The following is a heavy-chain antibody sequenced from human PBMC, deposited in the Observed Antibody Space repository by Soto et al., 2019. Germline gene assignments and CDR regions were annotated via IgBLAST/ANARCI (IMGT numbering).Heavy chain of an antibody. CDR3: ARGLLAAAGNMFYYYYGMDV. Sequence: GASVKVSCKAPGYTFTSYGISWVRQAPGQGLEWMGWISAYNGNTNYAQKLQGRVTMTTDTSTSTAYMELRSLRSDDTAVYYCARGLLAAAGNMFYYYYGMDVWGQGTTVTVSS. CDR1: GYTFTSYG. D-gene: IGHD6-13*01. J-gene: IGHJ6*02. CDR2: ISAYNGNT. V-gene: IGHV1-18*01.